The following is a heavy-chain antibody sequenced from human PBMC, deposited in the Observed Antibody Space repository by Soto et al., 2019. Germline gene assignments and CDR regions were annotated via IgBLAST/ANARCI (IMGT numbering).Heavy chain of an antibody. D-gene: IGHD4-17*01. CDR1: GGSFSGYY. J-gene: IGHJ5*02. V-gene: IGHV4-34*01. CDR3: ASGVVKIRRGNWFDP. CDR2: INHSGST. Sequence: SETLSLTCAVYGGSFSGYYWSWIRQPPGKGLEWIGEINHSGSTNYNPSLKSRVTISVDTSKNQFSLKLSSVTAADTAVYYCASGVVKIRRGNWFDPWGQGTLVTVSS.